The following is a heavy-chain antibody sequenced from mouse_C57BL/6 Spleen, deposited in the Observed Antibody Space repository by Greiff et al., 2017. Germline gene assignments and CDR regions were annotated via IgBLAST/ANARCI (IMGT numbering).Heavy chain of an antibody. J-gene: IGHJ1*03. CDR2: ISYDGSN. D-gene: IGHD1-1*01. Sequence: ESGPGLVKPSQSLSLTCSATGYSITSGYYRNWIRQPPGNKLEWMGYISYDGSNNYNPSLKNRISITRDTSQNQFFLKLNSVTTEGTATYYCARSYGSSGYFDVWGTGTTVTVSS. CDR3: ARSYGSSGYFDV. V-gene: IGHV3-6*01. CDR1: GYSITSGYY.